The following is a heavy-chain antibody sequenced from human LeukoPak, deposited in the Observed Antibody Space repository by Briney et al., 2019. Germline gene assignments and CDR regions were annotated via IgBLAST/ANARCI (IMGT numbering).Heavy chain of an antibody. D-gene: IGHD3-10*01. CDR2: INHSGST. CDR1: TGSFSGYY. CDR3: ARGFGFGELSN. J-gene: IGHJ4*02. V-gene: IGHV4-34*01. Sequence: PSETLSLTCAVYTGSFSGYYWSWIRQPPGKGLEWIGEINHSGSTNYNPSLKSRVTISRDMSKNQFSLKLSSVTAADTAVYYCARGFGFGELSNWGQGTLVTVSS.